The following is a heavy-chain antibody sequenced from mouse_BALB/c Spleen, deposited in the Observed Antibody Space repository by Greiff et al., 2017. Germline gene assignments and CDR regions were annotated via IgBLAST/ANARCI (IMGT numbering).Heavy chain of an antibody. V-gene: IGHV14-3*02. CDR1: GFNIKDTY. CDR3: ATTMITYAMDY. J-gene: IGHJ4*01. Sequence: VQLQHSGAELVKPGASVKLSCTASGFNIKDTYMHWVKQRPEQGLEWIGRIDPANGNTKYDPKFQGKATITADTSSNTAYLQLSSLTSEDTAVYYCATTMITYAMDYWGQGTSVTVSS. D-gene: IGHD2-4*01. CDR2: IDPANGNT.